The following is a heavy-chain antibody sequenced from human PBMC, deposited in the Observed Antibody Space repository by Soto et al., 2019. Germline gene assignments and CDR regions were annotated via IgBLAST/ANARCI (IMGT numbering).Heavy chain of an antibody. CDR1: GGSISNYY. CDR3: ARDHPHSYGVYYFDY. D-gene: IGHD5-18*01. V-gene: IGHV4-59*01. Sequence: PSETLSLTCPVSGGSISNYYWSWIRQPPGKGLEWIGYIYSSGSTHYNPSLQSRVTISIDTSKNQVSLKVNSVTAADTAVYYCARDHPHSYGVYYFDYWGQGTPVTVSS. J-gene: IGHJ4*02. CDR2: IYSSGST.